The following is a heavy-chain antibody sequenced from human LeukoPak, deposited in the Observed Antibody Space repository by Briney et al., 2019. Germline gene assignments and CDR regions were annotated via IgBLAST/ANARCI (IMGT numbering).Heavy chain of an antibody. V-gene: IGHV3-30*02. CDR2: IRYDGSNK. CDR1: GFTFSSYA. D-gene: IGHD6-13*01. J-gene: IGHJ1*01. Sequence: PGGSLRLSCAASGFTFSSYAMHWVRQAPGKGLEWVAFIRYDGSNKYYADSVKGRFTISRDNSKNTLYLQMNSLRPEGTAVYYCAKDHSDSSSWFPYFQHWGQGTLVTVSS. CDR3: AKDHSDSSSWFPYFQH.